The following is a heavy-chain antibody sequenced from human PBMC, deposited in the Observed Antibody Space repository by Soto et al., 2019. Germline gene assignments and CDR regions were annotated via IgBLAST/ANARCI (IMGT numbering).Heavy chain of an antibody. CDR3: AREGHYYGSGVSSERAYYYYGMYV. CDR2: IIPIFGTT. D-gene: IGHD3-10*01. CDR1: GGTFSSYA. Sequence: SVKVSCKASGGTFSSYAISWVRQAPGQGLEWMGGIIPIFGTTNYAQKFQGRVTITADESTSTAYMELSSLRSEDTVVYYCAREGHYYGSGVSSERAYYYYGMYVRGQRSTVTVSS. J-gene: IGHJ6*02. V-gene: IGHV1-69*13.